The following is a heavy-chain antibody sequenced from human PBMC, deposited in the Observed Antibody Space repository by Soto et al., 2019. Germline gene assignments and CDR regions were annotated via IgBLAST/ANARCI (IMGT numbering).Heavy chain of an antibody. CDR1: GVSISSYY. CDR2: IYTSGST. Sequence: PSEALSLTWTGSGVSISSYYWSWIRQPAGKGLEWIGRIYTSGSTNYTPPLKSRLTMSVDTSKNQFSLKLSSVTAADTAVHYCARWSGWFDPWGQGTLVTVSS. CDR3: ARWSGWFDP. J-gene: IGHJ5*02. D-gene: IGHD3-3*01. V-gene: IGHV4-4*07.